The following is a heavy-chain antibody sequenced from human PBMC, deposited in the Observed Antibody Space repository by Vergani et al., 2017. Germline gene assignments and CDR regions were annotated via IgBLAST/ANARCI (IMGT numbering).Heavy chain of an antibody. CDR3: TAEDSGSYDY. V-gene: IGHV3-15*01. CDR2: IKSEADGGTT. Sequence: EVQLVESGGGLVKPGGSLRLSCAASGFTFADAWISWVRQTPGKGLEWVGRIKSEADGGTTLYAAAVKDRITISRDDSQNTLYLQMSNLRTEDTAMYYCTAEDSGSYDYWGQGALVTVSS. CDR1: GFTFADAW. J-gene: IGHJ4*02. D-gene: IGHD1-26*01.